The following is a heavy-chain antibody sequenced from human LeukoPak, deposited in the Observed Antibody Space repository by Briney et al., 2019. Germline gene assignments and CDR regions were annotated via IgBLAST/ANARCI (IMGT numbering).Heavy chain of an antibody. Sequence: SETLSLTCAVYGGSFSGYYWSWIRQPPGKGLEWIGEINHSGSTNYNPSLKRRVTISVDTSKNQFSLKLSSVTAADTAVYYCARVAQYSSSWYNWFDPWGQGTLVTVSS. V-gene: IGHV4-34*01. CDR3: ARVAQYSSSWYNWFDP. CDR1: GGSFSGYY. D-gene: IGHD6-13*01. CDR2: INHSGST. J-gene: IGHJ5*02.